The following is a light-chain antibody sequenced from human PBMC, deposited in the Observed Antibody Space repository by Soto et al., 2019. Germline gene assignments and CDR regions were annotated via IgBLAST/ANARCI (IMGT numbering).Light chain of an antibody. CDR1: QRSSTY. CDR2: AAS. Sequence: DIPMTQSPSTLSAGVGDRVTITCRASQRSSTYLNRYQQKPGKAPTLLFFAASSLQNGVPSRFSCGGSGTDFPLTIKPLQPGDFGTFFCQQCYSSPRTFGQGTKVEIK. J-gene: IGKJ1*01. V-gene: IGKV1-39*01. CDR3: QQCYSSPRT.